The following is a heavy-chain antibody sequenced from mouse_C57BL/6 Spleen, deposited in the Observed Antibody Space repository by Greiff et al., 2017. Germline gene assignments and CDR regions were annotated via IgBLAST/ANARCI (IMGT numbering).Heavy chain of an antibody. Sequence: QVQLQQSGAELMKPGASVKLSCKATGYTFTGYWIEWVKQRPGHGLEWIGEILPGSGSTNYNEKFKGKATFTAATSSNTAYMQLSSLTTDDSAIDYCGRKADDYGSYFDYWGQGTTLTVSS. D-gene: IGHD1-1*01. V-gene: IGHV1-9*01. CDR1: GYTFTGYW. J-gene: IGHJ2*01. CDR2: ILPGSGST. CDR3: GRKADDYGSYFDY.